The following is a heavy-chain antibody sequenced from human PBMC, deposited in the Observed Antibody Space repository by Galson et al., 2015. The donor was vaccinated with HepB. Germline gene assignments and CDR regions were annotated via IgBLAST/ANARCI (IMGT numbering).Heavy chain of an antibody. CDR2: IKSKTDGGTT. D-gene: IGHD1-26*01. J-gene: IGHJ4*02. V-gene: IGHV3-15*01. Sequence: SLRLSCAASGFTFSNAWMSWVRQAPGKGLEWVGRIKSKTDGGTTDYAAPVKGRFTISRDDSKNTLYLQMNSLKTEDTAVYYCTTVEGWELLPDDPFFDYWGQGTLVTVSS. CDR3: TTVEGWELLPDDPFFDY. CDR1: GFTFSNAW.